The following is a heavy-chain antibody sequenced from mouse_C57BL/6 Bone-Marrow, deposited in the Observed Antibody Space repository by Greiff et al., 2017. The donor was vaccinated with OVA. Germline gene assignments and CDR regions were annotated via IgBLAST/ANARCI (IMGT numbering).Heavy chain of an antibody. J-gene: IGHJ3*01. D-gene: IGHD2-3*01. V-gene: IGHV3-1*01. Sequence: EVQLVESGPGMVKPSQSLSLTCTVTGYSITSGYDWHWIRHFPGNKLEWMGYISYSGSTNYNPSLKSRISITHDTSKNHFFLKLNSVTTEDTATYYCARDNGYFAWFAYWGQGTLVTVSA. CDR1: GYSITSGYD. CDR3: ARDNGYFAWFAY. CDR2: ISYSGST.